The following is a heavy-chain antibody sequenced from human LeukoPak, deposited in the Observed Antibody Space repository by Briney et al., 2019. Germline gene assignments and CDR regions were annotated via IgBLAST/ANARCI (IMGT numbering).Heavy chain of an antibody. Sequence: GGSLRLSCAASGFTFSINAMHWVRLAPGKGLEWVAVIWYDGSNKDYADSVKGRFTISRDNSKNTLYLQMNSLRAEDTAVYYCARDGRSGPHFDSWGQGTLVTVSS. D-gene: IGHD1-1*01. CDR2: IWYDGSNK. V-gene: IGHV3-33*01. CDR3: ARDGRSGPHFDS. CDR1: GFTFSINA. J-gene: IGHJ4*02.